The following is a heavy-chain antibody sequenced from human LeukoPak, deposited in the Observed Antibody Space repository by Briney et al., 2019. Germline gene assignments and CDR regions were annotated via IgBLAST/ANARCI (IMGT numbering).Heavy chain of an antibody. Sequence: GSSVKVSCKASGGTFSSYAISWVRQAPGQGLEWMGRIIPILGIANYAQKFQGRVTITADKSTSTAYMELSSLRSEDTAVYYCARGVAVAGKYYFDYWGQGTLVTVSP. J-gene: IGHJ4*02. CDR2: IIPILGIA. D-gene: IGHD6-19*01. CDR1: GGTFSSYA. V-gene: IGHV1-69*04. CDR3: ARGVAVAGKYYFDY.